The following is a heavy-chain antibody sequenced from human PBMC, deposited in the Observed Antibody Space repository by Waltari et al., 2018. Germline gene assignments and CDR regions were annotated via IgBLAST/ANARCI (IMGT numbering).Heavy chain of an antibody. V-gene: IGHV1-24*01. J-gene: IGHJ5*02. Sequence: QVQLVQSGAEVKKPGASVKVSCKVSGYTLTELSMHWVRQAPGKGLEWMGGFDPEDGETIYEQKFQGRVTMTEDTSTDTAYMELSSLRSEDTAVYYCATLGYCTNGVCNWFDPWGQGTLVIVSS. CDR2: FDPEDGET. CDR3: ATLGYCTNGVCNWFDP. D-gene: IGHD2-8*01. CDR1: GYTLTELS.